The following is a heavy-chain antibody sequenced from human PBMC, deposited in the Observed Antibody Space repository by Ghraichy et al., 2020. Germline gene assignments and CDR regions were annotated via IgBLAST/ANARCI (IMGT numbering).Heavy chain of an antibody. Sequence: GGSLRLSCAASGFTFSSYAMHWVRQAPGKGLEWVAVISYDGSNKYYADSVKGRFTISRDNSKNTLYLQMNSLRAEDTAVYYCARVGGYCSGGSCPPHARGYSYGRGTYYYYGMDVWGQGTTVTVSS. CDR1: GFTFSSYA. CDR2: ISYDGSNK. D-gene: IGHD2-15*01. V-gene: IGHV3-30-3*01. J-gene: IGHJ6*02. CDR3: ARVGGYCSGGSCPPHARGYSYGRGTYYYYGMDV.